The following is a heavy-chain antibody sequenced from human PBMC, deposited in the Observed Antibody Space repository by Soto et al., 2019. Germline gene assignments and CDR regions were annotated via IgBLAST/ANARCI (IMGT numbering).Heavy chain of an antibody. J-gene: IGHJ4*02. Sequence: QVQLRESGPGLVEPSQTLSLTCTVSGGSINSGGYYWNWIRQHPGKGLEWIGYMYYSGSTYYNPFVRSRVIISADTSENPFAPTLSSVTAASTAVYFCARGYRQAGYSSSWVFDYWGQGTLVNVSS. CDR2: MYYSGST. D-gene: IGHD6-13*01. CDR1: GGSINSGGYY. V-gene: IGHV4-31*03. CDR3: ARGYRQAGYSSSWVFDY.